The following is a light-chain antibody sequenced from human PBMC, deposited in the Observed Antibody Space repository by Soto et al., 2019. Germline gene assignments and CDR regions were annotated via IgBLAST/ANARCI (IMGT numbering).Light chain of an antibody. J-gene: IGKJ1*01. Sequence: DRQMTKFPATLSALVAEGVTITCRASQSISSWLALYQQKPGKAPKLLIYKASSLQSGVPSRFSGSGSGTDFTLTMCSLQPEDFATYYSTVTYSPPPTFGQGTKLDIK. CDR2: KAS. V-gene: IGKV1-5*03. CDR3: TVTYSPPPT. CDR1: QSISSW.